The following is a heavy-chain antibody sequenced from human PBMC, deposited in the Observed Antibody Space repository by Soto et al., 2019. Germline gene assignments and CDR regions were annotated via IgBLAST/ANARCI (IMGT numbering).Heavy chain of an antibody. V-gene: IGHV4-34*01. CDR1: GGSFSGYY. D-gene: IGHD2-2*01. CDR2: INQSGIT. J-gene: IGHJ4*02. Sequence: QVQLQQWGAGLLKPSETLSLTCAVYGGSFSGYYWSWIRQPPGKGLEWSGEINQSGITNYNPSHTRRVPISVDTSKTQCSLKLCSVTAADTAVYYCASGAKTQDIVVVPAALYYFDYWGQGTLVTVSS. CDR3: ASGAKTQDIVVVPAALYYFDY.